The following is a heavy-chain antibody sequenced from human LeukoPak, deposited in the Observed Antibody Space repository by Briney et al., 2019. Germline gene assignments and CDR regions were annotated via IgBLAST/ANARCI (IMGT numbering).Heavy chain of an antibody. CDR3: AGGYCSGGSCCDFDY. Sequence: ASVKVSCKASGYTFTCYYMHWVRQAPGQGGEWMGWINPNSGGTNYAQKFQGRVTMTRDTSISTAYMELSRLRSDDTAVYYCAGGYCSGGSCCDFDYWGQGTLVTVSS. D-gene: IGHD2-15*01. V-gene: IGHV1-2*02. J-gene: IGHJ4*02. CDR2: INPNSGGT. CDR1: GYTFTCYY.